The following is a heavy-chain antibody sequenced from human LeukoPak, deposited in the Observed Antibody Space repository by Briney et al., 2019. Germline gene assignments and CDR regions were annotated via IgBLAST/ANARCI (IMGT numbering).Heavy chain of an antibody. CDR3: ARGSHSSSWYSFLGY. V-gene: IGHV3-7*01. J-gene: IGHJ4*02. CDR1: GFTFSSYW. CDR2: IKQDGSEK. D-gene: IGHD6-13*01. Sequence: PGGSLRLSCAASGFTFSSYWMSWVRQAPGKGLEWVANIKQDGSEKYYVDSVKGRFTISRDNAKNSLYLQMNSLRAEDTAVYYCARGSHSSSWYSFLGYWGQGTLVTVSS.